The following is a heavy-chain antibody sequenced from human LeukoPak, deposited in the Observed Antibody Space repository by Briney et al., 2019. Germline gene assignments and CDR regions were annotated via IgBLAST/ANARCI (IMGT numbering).Heavy chain of an antibody. J-gene: IGHJ4*02. CDR3: ARAGVAARRIDY. D-gene: IGHD6-6*01. Sequence: SETLSLTCAVYGGSFSGYYWSWIRQPPGKGLEWIGEINHSGSTNYNPSLKSRVTISVDTSKNQFSLKLSSVTAAGTAVYYCARAGVAARRIDYWGQGTLVTVSS. V-gene: IGHV4-34*01. CDR2: INHSGST. CDR1: GGSFSGYY.